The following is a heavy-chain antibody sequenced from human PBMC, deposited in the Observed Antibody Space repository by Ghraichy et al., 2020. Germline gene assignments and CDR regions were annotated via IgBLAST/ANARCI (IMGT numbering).Heavy chain of an antibody. J-gene: IGHJ3*02. CDR1: GYTFTSYG. CDR3: ARDSLRRGLWFGEFDAFDI. D-gene: IGHD3-10*01. V-gene: IGHV1-18*01. Sequence: ASVKVSCKASGYTFTSYGISWVRQAPGQGLEWMGWISAYNGNTNYAQKLQGRVTMTTDTSTSTAYMELRSLRSDDTAVYYCARDSLRRGLWFGEFDAFDIWGQGTMVTVSS. CDR2: ISAYNGNT.